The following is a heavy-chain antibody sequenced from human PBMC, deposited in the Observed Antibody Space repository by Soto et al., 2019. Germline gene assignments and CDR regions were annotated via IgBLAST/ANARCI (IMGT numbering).Heavy chain of an antibody. CDR3: ARRGPGTYFDY. Sequence: GGSLRLSCAVSGFTFSNYAMRWVRQAPGKGLEWVSAISGSGGSTYYADSVKGRFTISRDNSKNTLYLQMNSLRAEDTAVYYCARRGPGTYFDYWGQGTLVTVSS. CDR2: ISGSGGST. D-gene: IGHD6-13*01. CDR1: GFTFSNYA. J-gene: IGHJ4*02. V-gene: IGHV3-23*01.